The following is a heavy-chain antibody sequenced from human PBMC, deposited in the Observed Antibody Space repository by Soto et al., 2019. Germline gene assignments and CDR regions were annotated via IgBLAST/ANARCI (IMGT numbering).Heavy chain of an antibody. CDR2: FDPEDGET. J-gene: IGHJ4*02. D-gene: IGHD3-22*01. V-gene: IGHV1-24*01. CDR1: GYTLTELS. CDR3: ATNPNYYDSSGYYDY. Sequence: QVQLVQSGAEVKKPGASVKVSCKVSGYTLTELSMHWVRQAPGKGREWMGGFDPEDGETIYAQKFQGRVTMTEDTSTETAYMELSSLRSEDTAVYYCATNPNYYDSSGYYDYWGQGTLVTVSS.